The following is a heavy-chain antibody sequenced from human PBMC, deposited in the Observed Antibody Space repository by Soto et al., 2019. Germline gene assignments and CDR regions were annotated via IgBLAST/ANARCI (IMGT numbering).Heavy chain of an antibody. CDR2: INAGNGNT. D-gene: IGHD3-10*01. Sequence: QVQLVQSGAEVKKPGASVKVSCKASGYTFTSYAMHWVRQAPGQRLEWMGWINAGNGNTKYSQKFQGRVTITRDTSASTAYMELSSLSSEDTAVYYCARGQLLWFGELYTVDYWGQGTLVTVSS. V-gene: IGHV1-3*01. J-gene: IGHJ4*02. CDR3: ARGQLLWFGELYTVDY. CDR1: GYTFTSYA.